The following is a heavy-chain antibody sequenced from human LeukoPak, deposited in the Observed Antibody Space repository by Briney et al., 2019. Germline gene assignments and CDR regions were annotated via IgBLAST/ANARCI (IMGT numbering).Heavy chain of an antibody. Sequence: ASVKVSCKASGYTFTSYYMHWVRQAPGQGLEWMGIINPSGGSTSYAQKFQGRVTMTRDMSTSTVYMELSSLRSEDTAVYYCARGIIWFGELSYYYMDVWGKGTTVTISS. J-gene: IGHJ6*03. CDR3: ARGIIWFGELSYYYMDV. CDR1: GYTFTSYY. CDR2: INPSGGST. V-gene: IGHV1-46*01. D-gene: IGHD3-10*01.